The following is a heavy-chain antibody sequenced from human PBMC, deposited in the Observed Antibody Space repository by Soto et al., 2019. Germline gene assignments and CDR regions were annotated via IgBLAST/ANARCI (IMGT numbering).Heavy chain of an antibody. CDR2: IYYIGST. Sequence: QVQLQESGPGLVKPSQTLSLPCTVSGGSISSGGYYWSWIRQHPGKGLEWIGYIYYIGSTYYNPSLKSRVSISVDTSKNQFSLKLSSVTAADTAVYYCARDLRFRVFYGMDVWGQGTTVTVSS. J-gene: IGHJ6*02. V-gene: IGHV4-31*03. D-gene: IGHD3-10*01. CDR3: ARDLRFRVFYGMDV. CDR1: GGSISSGGYY.